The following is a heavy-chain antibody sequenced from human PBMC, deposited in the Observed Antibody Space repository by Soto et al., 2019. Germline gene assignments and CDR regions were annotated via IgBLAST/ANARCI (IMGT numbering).Heavy chain of an antibody. Sequence: SVKVSCKASGGTFSSYAISWVLQAPGQGLEWMGGIIPIFGTANYAQKFQGRVTITADESTSTAYMELSSLRSEDTAVYYCARAYGSGSYYNNPGAFDIWGQGTMVTVSS. CDR1: GGTFSSYA. D-gene: IGHD3-10*01. CDR2: IIPIFGTA. V-gene: IGHV1-69*13. J-gene: IGHJ3*02. CDR3: ARAYGSGSYYNNPGAFDI.